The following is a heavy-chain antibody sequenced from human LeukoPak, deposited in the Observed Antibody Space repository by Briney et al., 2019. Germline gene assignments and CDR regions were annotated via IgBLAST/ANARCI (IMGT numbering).Heavy chain of an antibody. D-gene: IGHD6-13*01. CDR3: ARDRSIAAAGYYFDY. CDR2: IYYSGIT. J-gene: IGHJ4*02. Sequence: PSQTLSLTCTVSGGSISSGGYYWSWIRQHPGKGLEWFGYIYYSGITYYNPSLKSRVTISTNTSKSQFSLKLNSVTAADTAVYYCARDRSIAAAGYYFDYWGQGTLVTVSS. CDR1: GGSISSGGYY. V-gene: IGHV4-31*03.